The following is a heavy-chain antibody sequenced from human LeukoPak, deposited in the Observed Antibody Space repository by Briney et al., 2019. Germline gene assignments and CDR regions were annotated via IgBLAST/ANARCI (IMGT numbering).Heavy chain of an antibody. Sequence: PSQTLSLTCAVSGGFVSSGGYSWSWIRQPPGKGLEWIGYIYPSGSTYYNPSLKSRITISIDTSKNQFSLKLSSVTAADTAVYFCARSSGYSDTSGYYSSVFDYWGQGTLVTVSS. V-gene: IGHV4-30-2*05. D-gene: IGHD3-22*01. CDR3: ARSSGYSDTSGYYSSVFDY. CDR1: GGFVSSGGYS. J-gene: IGHJ4*02. CDR2: IYPSGST.